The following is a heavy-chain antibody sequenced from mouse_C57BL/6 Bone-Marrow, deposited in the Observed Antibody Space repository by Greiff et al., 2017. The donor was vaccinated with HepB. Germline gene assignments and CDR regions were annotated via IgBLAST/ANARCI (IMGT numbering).Heavy chain of an antibody. D-gene: IGHD1-1*01. V-gene: IGHV1-26*01. CDR2: INPNNGGT. J-gene: IGHJ2*01. CDR3: ARSDYYGSSPYFDY. Sequence: VQLQQSGPELVKPGASVKISCKASGYTFTDYYMNWVKQSHGKSLEWIGDINPNNGGTSYNQKFKGKATLTVDKSSSTAYMELRSLTSEDSAVYYCARSDYYGSSPYFDYWGQGTTLTVSS. CDR1: GYTFTDYY.